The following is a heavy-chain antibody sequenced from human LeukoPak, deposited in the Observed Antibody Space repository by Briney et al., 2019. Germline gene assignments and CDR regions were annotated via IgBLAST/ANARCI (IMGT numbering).Heavy chain of an antibody. D-gene: IGHD2-21*01. V-gene: IGHV3-21*01. Sequence: PGGSLRLSCVGSGFIFNAFEMDWVLQAPGKGLEWVSSISTSSTYIKYADSVKGRFPISRDNANTPVFLQMNSLRADDTAVYFCVREGGPYSLYYYMDVWGKGTTVTVSS. J-gene: IGHJ6*03. CDR3: VREGGPYSLYYYMDV. CDR1: GFIFNAFE. CDR2: ISTSSTYI.